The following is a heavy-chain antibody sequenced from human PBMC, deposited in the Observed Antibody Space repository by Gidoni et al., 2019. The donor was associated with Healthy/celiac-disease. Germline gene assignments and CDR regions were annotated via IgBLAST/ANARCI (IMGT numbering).Heavy chain of an antibody. V-gene: IGHV4-39*01. CDR1: GGSNSSSRYY. Sequence: QLQLQESGPGLVKPSETLSLTCTVSGGSNSSSRYYWGWIRQPPGKGLEWIGSIYYSGSTYYTPSLTSRVTISVDTSKNQFSLKLSSVTAADTAVYYCARHGATGSYVLRYFDWADWWGQGTLVTVSS. D-gene: IGHD3-9*01. CDR3: ARHGATGSYVLRYFDWADW. J-gene: IGHJ4*02. CDR2: IYYSGST.